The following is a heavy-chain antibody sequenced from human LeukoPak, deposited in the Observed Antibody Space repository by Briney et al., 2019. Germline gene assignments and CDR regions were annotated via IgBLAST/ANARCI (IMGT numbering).Heavy chain of an antibody. J-gene: IGHJ6*02. Sequence: GGSLRLSCTASGFTFGDYAMSWFRQAPGKGLEWVGFIRSKAYGGTTEYAASVKGRFTISRDDSKSIAYLQMNSLKTEDTAVYYCTREGAYSSSWYAGGYYYYGMDVWGQGTTVTVSS. V-gene: IGHV3-49*03. CDR2: IRSKAYGGTT. D-gene: IGHD6-13*01. CDR3: TREGAYSSSWYAGGYYYYGMDV. CDR1: GFTFGDYA.